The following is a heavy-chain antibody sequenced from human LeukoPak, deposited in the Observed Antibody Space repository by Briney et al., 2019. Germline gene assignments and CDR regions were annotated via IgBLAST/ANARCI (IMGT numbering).Heavy chain of an antibody. CDR1: GFTFSSYA. V-gene: IGHV3-48*04. Sequence: GGSLRLSCAASGFTFSSYAMHWVRQAPGKGLEWVSYISSSGSTIYYADSVKGRFTISRDNAKNSLYLQMNSLRAEDTAVYYCASLGGYCSGGSCTIWGQGTLVTVSS. J-gene: IGHJ4*02. CDR2: ISSSGSTI. CDR3: ASLGGYCSGGSCTI. D-gene: IGHD2-15*01.